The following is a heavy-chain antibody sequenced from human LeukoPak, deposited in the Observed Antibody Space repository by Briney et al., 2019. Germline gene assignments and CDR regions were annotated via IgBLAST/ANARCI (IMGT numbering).Heavy chain of an antibody. CDR3: ARELYDSSGPYYFDY. Sequence: GASVKVSCKASGGTFSSYAISWVRQAPGQGLEWMGGIIPIFGTANYAQKFQGRVTITADESTSTAYMELSSLRSGDTAVYYCARELYDSSGPYYFDYWGQGTLVTVSS. CDR1: GGTFSSYA. D-gene: IGHD3-22*01. CDR2: IIPIFGTA. V-gene: IGHV1-69*01. J-gene: IGHJ4*02.